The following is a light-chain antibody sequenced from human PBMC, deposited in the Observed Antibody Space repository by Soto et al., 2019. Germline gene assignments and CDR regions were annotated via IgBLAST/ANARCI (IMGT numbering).Light chain of an antibody. J-gene: IGLJ2*01. V-gene: IGLV1-51*01. CDR2: DNN. Sequence: QSVLTQPPSVSAAPGQKVTISCSGSSSNIGNNYVSWYQQLPGTAPKLLIYDNNKRPSGIPDRFSGSKSGTSATLGITGLQTGDDADYYCGTWDSSLSAGDVVFGGGTKVTVL. CDR1: SSNIGNNY. CDR3: GTWDSSLSAGDVV.